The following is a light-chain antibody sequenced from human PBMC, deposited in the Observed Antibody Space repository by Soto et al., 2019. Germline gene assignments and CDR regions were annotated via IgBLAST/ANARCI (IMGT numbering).Light chain of an antibody. J-gene: IGLJ1*01. Sequence: QSALTQPASVSGSPGQSITISCTGTSSDVGGYNYVSCYQQHPGKAPKLMIYDVSNRPSGVSNRFSGSKSGNTASLTISGLQAEDEDDYYCSSYTSSSTLVFGTGTKVTV. CDR1: SSDVGGYNY. V-gene: IGLV2-14*01. CDR2: DVS. CDR3: SSYTSSSTLV.